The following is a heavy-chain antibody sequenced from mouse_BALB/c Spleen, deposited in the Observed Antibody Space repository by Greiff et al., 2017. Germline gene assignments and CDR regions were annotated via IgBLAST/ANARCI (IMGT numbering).Heavy chain of an antibody. CDR3: ASSNWDGNYFDY. Sequence: VKLVESGPGLVAPSQSLSITCTVSGFSLTSYGVHWVRQPPGKGLEWLGVIWAGGSTNYNSALMSSLSISKDNSKSQVFLKMNSQQTDDTAMYCCASSNWDGNYFDYWGQGTTLTVSS. CDR2: IWAGGST. V-gene: IGHV2-9*02. CDR1: GFSLTSYG. D-gene: IGHD4-1*01. J-gene: IGHJ2*01.